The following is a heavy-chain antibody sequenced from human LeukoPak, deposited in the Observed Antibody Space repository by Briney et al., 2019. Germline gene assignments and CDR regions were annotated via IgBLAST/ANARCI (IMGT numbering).Heavy chain of an antibody. J-gene: IGHJ4*02. Sequence: GGSLRLSCAASGFTFSSYAMSWVRQAPGKGLEWVSAISGSGGSTYYADSVKGRFTISRDNSKNSLYLQMNSLRTEDTALYYCAKAHFQDYYDSSGYSDYWGQGTLVTGSS. D-gene: IGHD3-22*01. CDR3: AKAHFQDYYDSSGYSDY. V-gene: IGHV3-23*01. CDR1: GFTFSSYA. CDR2: ISGSGGST.